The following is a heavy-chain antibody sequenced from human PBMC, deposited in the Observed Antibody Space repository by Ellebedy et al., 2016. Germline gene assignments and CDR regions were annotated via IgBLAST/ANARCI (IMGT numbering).Heavy chain of an antibody. CDR2: VFHTGTT. Sequence: GSLRLSCTVSGGSISSYYWNWIRRPPGKGLEWIGYVFHTGTTNYNPSLKSRVTMSVDTSKSQFSLGLTSVTAADTAVYYCAKWNGGWYAFEVWGQGTMVTVSS. CDR3: AKWNGGWYAFEV. D-gene: IGHD6-19*01. V-gene: IGHV4-59*01. J-gene: IGHJ3*01. CDR1: GGSISSYY.